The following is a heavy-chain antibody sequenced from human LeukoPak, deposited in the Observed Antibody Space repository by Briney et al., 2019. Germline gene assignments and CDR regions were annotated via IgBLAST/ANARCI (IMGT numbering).Heavy chain of an antibody. CDR1: GGSISSGDYY. CDR2: IYYSGST. V-gene: IGHV4-30-4*01. J-gene: IGHJ5*02. Sequence: SETLSLTCTVSGGSISSGDYYWSWIRRPPGKGLEWIGYIYYSGSTYYNPSLKSRVTISVDTSKNQFSLKLSSVTAADTAVYYCARDLGVVPAAPYNWFDPWGQGTLVTVSS. CDR3: ARDLGVVPAAPYNWFDP. D-gene: IGHD2-2*01.